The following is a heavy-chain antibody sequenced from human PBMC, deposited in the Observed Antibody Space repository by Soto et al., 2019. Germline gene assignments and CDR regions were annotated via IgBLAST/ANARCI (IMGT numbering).Heavy chain of an antibody. CDR3: AILVVVVAAKGPFDD. D-gene: IGHD2-15*01. CDR2: IAYDGSNK. J-gene: IGHJ4*02. CDR1: GFTFSSYG. Sequence: GRSLRLSCAASGFTFSSYGMHWVLQAPGKRLEWVAVIAYDGSNKYYADSVTGRFTISRDTSKNTLYLKMNSLRAEDTAVYYCAILVVVVAAKGPFDDWGQGTLVTVPS. V-gene: IGHV3-30*03.